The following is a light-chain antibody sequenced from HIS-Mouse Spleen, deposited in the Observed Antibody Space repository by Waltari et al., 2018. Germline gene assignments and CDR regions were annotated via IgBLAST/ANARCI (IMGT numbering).Light chain of an antibody. Sequence: YELPPPPSCAVSPRQPARTTRCGETFTKNAAYSYQQKSGQTPVLVIYEDSNRPSGTLARFSGGSSGTMATLTISGAQVEDEADYYCYSTDSSGNHRVFGGGTKLTVL. V-gene: IGLV3-10*01. J-gene: IGLJ2*01. CDR2: EDS. CDR1: TFTKNA. CDR3: YSTDSSGNHRV.